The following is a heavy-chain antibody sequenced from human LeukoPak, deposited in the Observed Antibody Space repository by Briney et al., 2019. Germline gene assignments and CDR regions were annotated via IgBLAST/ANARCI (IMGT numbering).Heavy chain of an antibody. V-gene: IGHV4-4*07. Sequence: SETLSLTCTVSGGSISSYYWSWIRQPAGKGLEWIGRIYTSGSTNYNPSLKSRVTMSVDTSKNQFSLKLSSVTAADTAVYYCARLGLGFGELSFDIWGQGAMVTVSS. J-gene: IGHJ3*02. CDR1: GGSISSYY. CDR3: ARLGLGFGELSFDI. CDR2: IYTSGST. D-gene: IGHD3-10*01.